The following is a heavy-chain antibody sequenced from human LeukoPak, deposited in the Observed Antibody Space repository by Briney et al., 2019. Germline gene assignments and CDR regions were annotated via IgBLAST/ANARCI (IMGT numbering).Heavy chain of an antibody. J-gene: IGHJ4*02. CDR1: GFTVSTNY. D-gene: IGHD3-9*01. CDR3: ARALVIDY. CDR2: LSRSGDSP. V-gene: IGHV3-23*01. Sequence: GGSLRLSCAASGFTVSTNYMSWVRQAPGKGLEWVSTLSRSGDSPYYADSVKGRFTISRDNSKNTVYLQMNSLRAEDTAVYYCARALVIDYWGQGTLVTVSS.